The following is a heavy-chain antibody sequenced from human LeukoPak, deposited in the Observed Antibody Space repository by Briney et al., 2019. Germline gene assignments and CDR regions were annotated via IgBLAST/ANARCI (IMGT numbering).Heavy chain of an antibody. CDR1: GFTFSSYS. V-gene: IGHV3-21*01. J-gene: IGHJ6*03. D-gene: IGHD6-19*01. CDR2: ISSSSSYI. Sequence: GGSLRLSCAASGFTFSSYSMNWVRQAPGKGLEWVSSISSSSSYIYYADSVKGRFTISRDKAKKSLYLQMNSLRAEDTAVYYCARDHSSGWYPYYYYYMDVWGKGTTVTVSS. CDR3: ARDHSSGWYPYYYYYMDV.